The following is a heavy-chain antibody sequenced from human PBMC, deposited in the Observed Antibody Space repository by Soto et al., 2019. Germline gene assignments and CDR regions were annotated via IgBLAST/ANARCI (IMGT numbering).Heavy chain of an antibody. CDR3: AMDGPGIAAAGPHDAFDI. D-gene: IGHD6-13*01. CDR2: INSDGSST. Sequence: GGSLRLSCAASGFTFSSYWMHWVRQAPGQGLVWVSRINSDGSSTSYADSVKGRFTISRDNAKNALYLQMNSLRTGDTAVYYCAMDGPGIAAAGPHDAFDIWGQGTMVTVSS. CDR1: GFTFSSYW. V-gene: IGHV3-74*01. J-gene: IGHJ3*02.